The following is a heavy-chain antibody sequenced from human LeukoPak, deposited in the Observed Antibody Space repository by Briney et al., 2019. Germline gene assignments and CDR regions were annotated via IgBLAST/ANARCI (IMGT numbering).Heavy chain of an antibody. CDR1: GGTFSSYA. J-gene: IGHJ4*02. Sequence: ASVKVSCKASGGTFSSYAISWVRQAPGQGLEWMGRIIPILGIANYAQKFQGRVTITADKSTSTAYMELSSLRSEDTAVYYCARDQVAAAGRIDYWGQGTLVTVSS. CDR2: IIPILGIA. D-gene: IGHD6-13*01. V-gene: IGHV1-69*04. CDR3: ARDQVAAAGRIDY.